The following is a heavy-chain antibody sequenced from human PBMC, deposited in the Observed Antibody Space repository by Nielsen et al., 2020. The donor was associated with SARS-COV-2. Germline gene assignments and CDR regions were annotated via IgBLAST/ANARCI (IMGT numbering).Heavy chain of an antibody. J-gene: IGHJ3*02. CDR2: ISSSSSYI. CDR1: GFTFSSYS. Sequence: GGSLRLSCAASGFTFSSYSMNWVRQAPGKGLEWVSSISSSSSYIYYADSVKGRFTISRDNAKNSLYLQMNSLRAEDTAVYYCAISGYAYDAFDIWGQGTMVTVSS. V-gene: IGHV3-21*01. D-gene: IGHD5-12*01. CDR3: AISGYAYDAFDI.